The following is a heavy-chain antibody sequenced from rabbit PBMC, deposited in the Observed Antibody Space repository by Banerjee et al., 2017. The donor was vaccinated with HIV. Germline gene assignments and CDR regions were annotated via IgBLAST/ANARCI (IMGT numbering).Heavy chain of an antibody. CDR2: IDTGSSGST. Sequence: QEQLVESGGGLVQPEGSLTLTCTASGFSFSSSYYMCWVRQAPGKGLEWIGCIDTGSSGSTYYASWAKGRFTISKASSTVDLKMTSLTAADTATYFCGRDRGVGYDLNLWGPGTLVTVS. J-gene: IGHJ4*01. CDR1: GFSFSSSYY. V-gene: IGHV1S45*01. D-gene: IGHD6-1*01. CDR3: GRDRGVGYDLNL.